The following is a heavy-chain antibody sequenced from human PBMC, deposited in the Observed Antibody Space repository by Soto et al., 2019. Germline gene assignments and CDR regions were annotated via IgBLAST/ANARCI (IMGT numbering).Heavy chain of an antibody. Sequence: QVQLVQSGAEVKKPGASVKVSCKASGYTFTSYGISWVRQAPGQGLEWMGWISAYNGNTNYAQKLQGRATMTTDTSTSTAYMELRSLRSDDTAVYYCARIYCSGGSCLKRSYYFDYWGQGTLVTVSS. J-gene: IGHJ4*02. CDR1: GYTFTSYG. CDR2: ISAYNGNT. D-gene: IGHD2-15*01. V-gene: IGHV1-18*04. CDR3: ARIYCSGGSCLKRSYYFDY.